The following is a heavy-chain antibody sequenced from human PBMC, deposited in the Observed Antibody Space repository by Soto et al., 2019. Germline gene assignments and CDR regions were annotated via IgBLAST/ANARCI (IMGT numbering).Heavy chain of an antibody. Sequence: SETLSLTCAVYGGSFSGYYWSWIRQPPGKGLEWIGEINHNGSTNYNPSFKSRVTFSVDTSENQCTQKLTSVTAADTAVYYCARSYYDILTGYSYFDYWGQGTLVTVSS. V-gene: IGHV4-34*01. D-gene: IGHD3-9*01. CDR1: GGSFSGYY. CDR2: INHNGST. J-gene: IGHJ4*02. CDR3: ARSYYDILTGYSYFDY.